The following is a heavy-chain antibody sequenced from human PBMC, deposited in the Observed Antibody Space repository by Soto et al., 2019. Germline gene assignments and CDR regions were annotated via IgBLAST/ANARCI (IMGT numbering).Heavy chain of an antibody. CDR2: ISWNSGSI. CDR1: GFTFDDYA. CDR3: AKDIGEGAAAGTRYFQH. D-gene: IGHD6-13*01. Sequence: GGSLRLSCAASGFTFDDYAMHWVRQAPGKGLEWVSGISWNSGSIGYADSVKGRFTISRDNAKNSLYLQMNSLRAEDTALYYCAKDIGEGAAAGTRYFQHWGQGTLVTVSS. J-gene: IGHJ1*01. V-gene: IGHV3-9*01.